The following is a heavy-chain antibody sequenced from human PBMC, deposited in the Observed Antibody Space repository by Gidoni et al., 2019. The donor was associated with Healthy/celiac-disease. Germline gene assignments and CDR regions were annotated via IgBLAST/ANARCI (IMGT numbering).Heavy chain of an antibody. CDR3: AANKGLRFLEWLSH. CDR1: GFPFTSSA. D-gene: IGHD3-3*01. J-gene: IGHJ4*02. CDR2: SVVGSGNT. Sequence: QMQLVQSGPEVKKPGPSVKVSCKASGFPFTSSAVQWVRPARGQRLEWIGWSVVGSGNTNYAQKFQERVTITRDMSTSTAYMELSSLRSEDTAVYYCAANKGLRFLEWLSHWGQGTLVTVSS. V-gene: IGHV1-58*01.